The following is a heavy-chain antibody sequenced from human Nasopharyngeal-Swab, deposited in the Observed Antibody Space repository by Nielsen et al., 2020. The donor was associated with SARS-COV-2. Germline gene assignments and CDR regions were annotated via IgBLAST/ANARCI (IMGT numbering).Heavy chain of an antibody. V-gene: IGHV3-21*01. CDR1: GFTFSSYS. J-gene: IGHJ6*02. Sequence: GESLKISCAASGFTFSSYSMNWVCQAPGKGLEWVSSISSSSSYIYYADSVKGRFTISRDNAKNSLYLQMNSLRAEDTAVYYCARGAPLVAAAGTDYYYGMDVWGQGTTVTVSS. D-gene: IGHD6-13*01. CDR2: ISSSSSYI. CDR3: ARGAPLVAAAGTDYYYGMDV.